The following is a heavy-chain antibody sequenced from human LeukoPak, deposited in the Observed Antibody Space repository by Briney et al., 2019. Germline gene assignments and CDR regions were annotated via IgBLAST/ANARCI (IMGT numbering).Heavy chain of an antibody. CDR3: ARDPLVATAFDY. CDR1: GFTFSNYE. D-gene: IGHD5-12*01. Sequence: PGGSLRLSCAVSGFTFSNYEMYWARQAPGKGLEWVAYISSSGGAIYYADSVRGQFTISRDNAKNSLYLQMNSLRAEDTAVYYCARDPLVATAFDYWGQGTLVTVSS. J-gene: IGHJ4*02. V-gene: IGHV3-48*03. CDR2: ISSSGGAI.